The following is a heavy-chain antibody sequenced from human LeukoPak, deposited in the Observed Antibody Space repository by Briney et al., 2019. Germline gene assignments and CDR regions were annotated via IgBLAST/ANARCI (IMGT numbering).Heavy chain of an antibody. CDR3: ARRDSSGYYAY. CDR1: GGSLSYYY. Sequence: PSETLSLTCTVSGGSLSYYYWSWIRQPSGKGLEWIGYIYHSGSTNYNPSLKSRVTISVDTSKNQFSLRLSSVTAADTAVYYCARRDSSGYYAYWGQGTLSSSPQ. V-gene: IGHV4-59*08. D-gene: IGHD3-22*01. J-gene: IGHJ4*02. CDR2: IYHSGST.